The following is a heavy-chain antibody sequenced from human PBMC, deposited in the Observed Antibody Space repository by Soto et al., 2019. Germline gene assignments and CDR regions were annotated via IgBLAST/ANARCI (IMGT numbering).Heavy chain of an antibody. CDR3: ASSLLTPFDY. CDR2: INSDGSST. CDR1: GFTFSSYW. J-gene: IGHJ4*02. V-gene: IGHV3-74*01. Sequence: PGESLRLSCAASGFTFSSYWMHWVRQAPGKGLVWVSRINSDGSSTFYADSVKSRFTISRDNAKNTLYLQMNSLRAEDTAVYYCASSLLTPFDYWGQGTLVTVSS. D-gene: IGHD7-27*01.